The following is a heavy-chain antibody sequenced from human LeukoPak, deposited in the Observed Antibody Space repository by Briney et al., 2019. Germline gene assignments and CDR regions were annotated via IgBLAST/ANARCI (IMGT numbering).Heavy chain of an antibody. Sequence: PGGSLRLSCAASGFTFSSYWMHWVRQAPGKGLVWVSRINSDGSSTSYADPVKGRFTISRDNSKNTLYLQMNSLRAEDTAVYYCARDEPRGGSGWNYFDYWGQGTLVTVSS. J-gene: IGHJ4*02. CDR2: INSDGSST. D-gene: IGHD6-19*01. V-gene: IGHV3-74*01. CDR3: ARDEPRGGSGWNYFDY. CDR1: GFTFSSYW.